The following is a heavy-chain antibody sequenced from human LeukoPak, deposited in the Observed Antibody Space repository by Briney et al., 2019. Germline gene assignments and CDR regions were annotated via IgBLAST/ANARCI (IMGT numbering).Heavy chain of an antibody. CDR3: ARVGGDY. CDR2: INHSGST. D-gene: IGHD3-16*01. V-gene: IGHV4-34*01. J-gene: IGHJ4*02. CDR1: GGSFSGYY. Sequence: SETLSLTCAVYGGSFSGYYWSWIRQPPGKGLEWIGEINHSGSTNYNPSLKSRVTISVDTSKNQFSLKLSSVTAADTAVYYCARVGGDYWGQGTLVTVSS.